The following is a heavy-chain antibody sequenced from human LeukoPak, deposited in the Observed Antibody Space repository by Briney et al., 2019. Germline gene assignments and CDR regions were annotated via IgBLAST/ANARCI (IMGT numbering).Heavy chain of an antibody. CDR2: ISSKSNYI. CDR1: GFTFSDYS. J-gene: IGHJ4*02. V-gene: IGHV3-21*01. D-gene: IGHD6-19*01. Sequence: GGSLRLSCAASGFTFSDYSMTWVRQAPGKGLEWVSSISSKSNYIYYADSGKGRFTISRDNAKQSVFLQMTSLRADDTAVYYCARDIAVAGRGGFDYWGQGTLVTVSS. CDR3: ARDIAVAGRGGFDY.